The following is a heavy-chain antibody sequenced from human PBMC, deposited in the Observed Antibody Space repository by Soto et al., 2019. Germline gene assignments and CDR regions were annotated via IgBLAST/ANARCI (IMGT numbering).Heavy chain of an antibody. J-gene: IGHJ4*02. V-gene: IGHV4-34*01. CDR1: GGSFSGYY. CDR2: INQSGIT. Sequence: QVQLQQWGAGLLKPSETLSLTCAVYGGSFSGYYWSWIRQPPGKGLAWIGEINQSGITNYNPSLKSRVTISADTSKNQFSLNLSSVTAADTAVYYCARAVSGPYYCDYGGQGTLVTVSS. D-gene: IGHD6-19*01. CDR3: ARAVSGPYYCDY.